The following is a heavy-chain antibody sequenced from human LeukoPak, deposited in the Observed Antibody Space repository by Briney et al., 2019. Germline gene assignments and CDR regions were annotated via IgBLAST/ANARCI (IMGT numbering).Heavy chain of an antibody. J-gene: IGHJ3*02. Sequence: PSETLSLTCTVSGGSISSYYWSWIRQPPGKGLEWIGYIYYSGSTNYNPSLKSRVTISVDTSKNQFSLKLSSVTAADTAVYYCAREFRTTVTTGEDAFDIWGQGTMVTVSS. D-gene: IGHD4-17*01. CDR2: IYYSGST. V-gene: IGHV4-59*01. CDR1: GGSISSYY. CDR3: AREFRTTVTTGEDAFDI.